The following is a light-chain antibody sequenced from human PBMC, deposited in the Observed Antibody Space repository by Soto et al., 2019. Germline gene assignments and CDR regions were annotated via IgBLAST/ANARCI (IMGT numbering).Light chain of an antibody. CDR3: QSYASSLSGWV. CDR1: SSNIGAGYD. J-gene: IGLJ3*02. Sequence: QSVLTQPPSVSGAPGQRVTISCTGSSSNIGAGYDVHWYQQLPGTAPKLLIYGNSNRPSGFPDRFSGSKSGTSASLAITGLQAEDEADYYCQSYASSLSGWVFGGGTKVTVL. CDR2: GNS. V-gene: IGLV1-40*01.